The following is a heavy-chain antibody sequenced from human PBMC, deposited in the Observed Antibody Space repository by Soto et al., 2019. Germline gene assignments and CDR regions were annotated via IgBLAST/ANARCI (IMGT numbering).Heavy chain of an antibody. D-gene: IGHD2-21*02. J-gene: IGHJ4*02. CDR2: IIPILGIA. V-gene: IGHV1-69*02. Sequence: QVQLVQSGAEVKKPGSSVKVSCKASGGTFSSYTISWVRQAPGQGLEWMGRIIPILGIANYAQKFQGRVTITADKSTSTAYMELSSLRSEDTAVYYCARYGAYCGGDCYSLDYWGQGTLVTVSS. CDR1: GGTFSSYT. CDR3: ARYGAYCGGDCYSLDY.